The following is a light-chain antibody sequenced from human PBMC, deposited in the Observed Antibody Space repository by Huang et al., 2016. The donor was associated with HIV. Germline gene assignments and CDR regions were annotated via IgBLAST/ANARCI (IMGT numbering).Light chain of an antibody. CDR2: WAS. CDR3: QQYDTSPWT. J-gene: IGKJ1*01. CDR1: QSVLYRSNNNNY. V-gene: IGKV4-1*01. Sequence: DIVMTQSPDSLAVSLGEGATINCTSSQSVLYRSNNNNYLAWYQQKPGRPPKLLIYWASTRESGFPDRCTGSGSGTDFSLTISSLQSEDVAVYYCQQYDTSPWTFGQGTKVEIK.